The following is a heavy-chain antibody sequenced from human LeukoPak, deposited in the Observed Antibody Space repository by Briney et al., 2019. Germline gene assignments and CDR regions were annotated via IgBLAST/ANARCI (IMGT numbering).Heavy chain of an antibody. CDR2: IYHSGST. D-gene: IGHD6-13*01. J-gene: IGHJ5*02. CDR3: ARGAPHSIGIAAAGPFDP. V-gene: IGHV4-38-2*02. CDR1: GYSISSGYY. Sequence: PSETLSLTCTVSGYSISSGYYWGWIRQPPGKGLEWIGIIYHSGSTYYNPSLKSRVTISVDTSKNQFSLKLSSVTAADTAVYYCARGAPHSIGIAAAGPFDPWGQGTLVTVSS.